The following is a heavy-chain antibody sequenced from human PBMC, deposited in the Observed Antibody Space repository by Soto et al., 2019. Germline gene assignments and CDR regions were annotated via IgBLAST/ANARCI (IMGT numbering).Heavy chain of an antibody. CDR1: GYTFTSYY. J-gene: IGHJ4*02. Sequence: QVQLVQSGAEVKKPGASVKISCKSSGYTFTSYYMAWVRQAPGQGLEWMGIINPSGGSTIYAQESQGRVSMTSDTYTSAVYMGLSSLRSDDTAVDDCASALAQWEPLECWGQGTLVTVSS. V-gene: IGHV1-46*01. CDR2: INPSGGST. D-gene: IGHD1-26*01. CDR3: ASALAQWEPLEC.